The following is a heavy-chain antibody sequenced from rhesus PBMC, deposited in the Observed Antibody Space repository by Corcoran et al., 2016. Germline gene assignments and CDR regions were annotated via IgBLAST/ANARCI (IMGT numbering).Heavy chain of an antibody. D-gene: IGHD6-37*01. J-gene: IGHJ3*01. V-gene: IGHV4-165*01. CDR1: GGSFSGYV. CDR2: ISGSSDST. Sequence: QVQLQESGPGLVKPSETLSLTRAVSGGSFSGYVWGWTRQPPGKGLEWIGYISGSSDSTYYNPSLKSRVTISTDTSKNQFSLKLSSVTAADAAVYYCAGQMGRWDAFDFWGQGLRVTVSS. CDR3: AGQMGRWDAFDF.